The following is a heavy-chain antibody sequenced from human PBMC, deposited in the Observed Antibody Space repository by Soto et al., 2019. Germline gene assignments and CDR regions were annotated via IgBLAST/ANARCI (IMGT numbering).Heavy chain of an antibody. V-gene: IGHV4-59*11. CDR2: IYYSGST. CDR1: GGSIISQY. CDR3: AREYYDSSGSNYVGPFFDF. J-gene: IGHJ4*01. Sequence: SSETLSLTCTVSGGSIISQYWSWIRQPPGRGLEWIGYIYYSGSTNYNPSLKSRVTMSVDTSKNQFSLRLTSVTAADTAIYYCAREYYDSSGSNYVGPFFDFWGHGTLVTVSS. D-gene: IGHD3-22*01.